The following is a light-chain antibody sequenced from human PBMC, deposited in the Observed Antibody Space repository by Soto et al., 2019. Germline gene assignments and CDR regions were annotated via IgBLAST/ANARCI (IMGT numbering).Light chain of an antibody. CDR2: EVS. Sequence: QSALTQPASVSGSPGQSITISCTGTSSDVGRYNFVSWYQQHPGKAPKLIISEVSNRPSGVSNRFSGSKSGNTASLTISGLQAEDEADYYCSSYTTTSTLVFGGGTKLTVL. V-gene: IGLV2-14*01. CDR3: SSYTTTSTLV. J-gene: IGLJ2*01. CDR1: SSDVGRYNF.